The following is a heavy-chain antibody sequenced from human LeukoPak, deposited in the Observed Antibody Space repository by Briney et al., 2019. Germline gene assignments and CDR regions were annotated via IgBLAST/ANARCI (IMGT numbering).Heavy chain of an antibody. CDR3: ARGYRSGWDTRFLEWLSLNWFDP. CDR1: GFTFSSYS. J-gene: IGHJ5*02. V-gene: IGHV3-21*01. Sequence: PGGSLRLSCAASGFTFSSYSMNWVRQAPGKGLEWVSSISSSSSYIYYADSVKGRFTISRDNAKNSLYLQMNSLRAEDTAVYYCARGYRSGWDTRFLEWLSLNWFDPWGQGTLVTVSS. D-gene: IGHD3-3*01. CDR2: ISSSSSYI.